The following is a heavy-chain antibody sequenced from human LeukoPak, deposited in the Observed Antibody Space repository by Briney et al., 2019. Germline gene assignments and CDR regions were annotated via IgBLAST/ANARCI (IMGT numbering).Heavy chain of an antibody. D-gene: IGHD3-16*01. Sequence: KTSETLSLTCTVSGGSISSSSYYWGWIRQPPGKGLEWIGSINYSENTYYNPSLNSRVTISVDTSKNQFSLKLSSVTAADTAVYYCARSDSWGLSLGAFDIWGQGTMVTVSS. V-gene: IGHV4-39*07. CDR2: INYSENT. CDR1: GGSISSSSYY. CDR3: ARSDSWGLSLGAFDI. J-gene: IGHJ3*02.